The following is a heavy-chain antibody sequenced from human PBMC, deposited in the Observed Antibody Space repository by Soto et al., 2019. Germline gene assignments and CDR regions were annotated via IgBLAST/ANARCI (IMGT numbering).Heavy chain of an antibody. V-gene: IGHV3-30-3*01. CDR1: GFTFSSYA. Sequence: VGSVRLFCAASGFTFSSYAMHWVRQAPGKGLEWVAVISYDASNKYYADSVKGRFTNSRDNSKNTLYLQMNSLRAEDTAVYYCARDGSDIVVVVDATDGMDVWGQGTTVTVSS. CDR2: ISYDASNK. D-gene: IGHD2-15*01. CDR3: ARDGSDIVVVVDATDGMDV. J-gene: IGHJ6*02.